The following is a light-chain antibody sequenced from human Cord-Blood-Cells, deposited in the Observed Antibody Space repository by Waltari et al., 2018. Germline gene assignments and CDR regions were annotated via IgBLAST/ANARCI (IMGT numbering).Light chain of an antibody. J-gene: IGKJ4*01. CDR2: LGS. CDR1: QRLLHRIGYNY. V-gene: IGKV2-28*01. Sequence: DIVMPGSPLSLPVTPGEPASISFRPSQRLLHRIGYNYLDWDVQKPEQSPQLLIYLGSNRASGVPDRFSGSGSGTDFTLKISRVEAEDVGVYYCMQALQTPLTCGGGTKVEIK. CDR3: MQALQTPLT.